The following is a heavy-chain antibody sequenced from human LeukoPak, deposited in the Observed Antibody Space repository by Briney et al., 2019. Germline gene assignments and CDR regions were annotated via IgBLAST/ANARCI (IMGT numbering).Heavy chain of an antibody. CDR3: AREAVARKDDAFDI. CDR2: IYYSGST. D-gene: IGHD6-19*01. CDR1: GGSFSGYY. V-gene: IGHV4-34*01. Sequence: SETLSLTCAVYGGSFSGYYWSWIRQPPGKGLEWIGSIYYSGSTYYNPSLKSRVTISVDTSKNQFSLKLSSVTAADTAVYYCAREAVARKDDAFDIWGQGTMVTVSS. J-gene: IGHJ3*02.